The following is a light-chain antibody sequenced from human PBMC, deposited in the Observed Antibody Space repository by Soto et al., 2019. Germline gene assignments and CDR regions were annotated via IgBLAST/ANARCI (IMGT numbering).Light chain of an antibody. Sequence: DIQMTQSPSTLSASVGDRVTITCRASQSISSWLAWYQQKPGKAPKLLIYHASSLESGVPSRFSGSGSGTEFTLTITSMQTDDSAAYYCQQYNNWPWTFGQATKVDI. CDR3: QQYNNWPWT. J-gene: IGKJ1*01. CDR1: QSISSW. V-gene: IGKV1-5*01. CDR2: HAS.